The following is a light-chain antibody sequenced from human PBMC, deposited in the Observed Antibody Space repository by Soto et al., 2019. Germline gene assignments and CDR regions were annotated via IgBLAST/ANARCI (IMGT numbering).Light chain of an antibody. Sequence: DIQLTQSPSFLSASVGDRVTITCRASQGISSYLAWYQQKPGKAPKLLIYAASTLQSGVPSRFSGGGSGTEFTLTISSLQPEDFATYYCQQLNSYPRTFGPGTKVDIK. CDR3: QQLNSYPRT. J-gene: IGKJ3*01. CDR2: AAS. V-gene: IGKV1-9*01. CDR1: QGISSY.